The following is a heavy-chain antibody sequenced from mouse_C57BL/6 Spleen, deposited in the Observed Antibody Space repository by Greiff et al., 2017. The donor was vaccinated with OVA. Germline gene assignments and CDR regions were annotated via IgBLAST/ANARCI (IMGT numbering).Heavy chain of an antibody. Sequence: QVQLQQPGAELVKPGASVTLSCKASGYTFTSYWMHWVKQRPGQGLEWIGMIHPNSGSTNYNEKFKSKATLTVDKSSSTAYMQLSSLTSEDSAVYYCARFPITTVVATEYFDVWGTGTTVTVSS. V-gene: IGHV1-64*01. J-gene: IGHJ1*03. CDR1: GYTFTSYW. CDR3: ARFPITTVVATEYFDV. D-gene: IGHD1-1*01. CDR2: IHPNSGST.